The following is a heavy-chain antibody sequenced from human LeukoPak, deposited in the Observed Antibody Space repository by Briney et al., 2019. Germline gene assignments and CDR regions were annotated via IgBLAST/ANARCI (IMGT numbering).Heavy chain of an antibody. CDR3: ARVEYSYAPFDY. Sequence: ASVKVSCKASGGTFSSYAISWVRQAPGQGLEWMGGIIPIFGTANYAQRFQGRVTITADESTSTAYMELSSLRSEDTAVYYCARVEYSYAPFDYWGQGTLVTVSP. J-gene: IGHJ4*02. D-gene: IGHD5-18*01. V-gene: IGHV1-69*13. CDR2: IIPIFGTA. CDR1: GGTFSSYA.